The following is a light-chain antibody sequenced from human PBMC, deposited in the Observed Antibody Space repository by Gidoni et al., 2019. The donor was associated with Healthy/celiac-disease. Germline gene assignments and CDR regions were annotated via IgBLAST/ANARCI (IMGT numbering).Light chain of an antibody. J-gene: IGLJ2*01. CDR1: TGAVTSGYY. CDR3: LLYYGGAQV. CDR2: STS. V-gene: IGLV7-43*01. Sequence: QTVVTQEPSLTVSPAGTVTLTCASSTGAVTSGYYPNWFQQKPGQAPRALIYSTSNKHPWTPARFSGSLLGGKAALTLSGVQPEDEAEYYCLLYYGGAQVFGGGTKLTVL.